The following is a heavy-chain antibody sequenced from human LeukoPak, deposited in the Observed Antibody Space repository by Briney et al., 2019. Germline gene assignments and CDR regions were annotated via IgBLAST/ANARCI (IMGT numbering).Heavy chain of an antibody. CDR3: ARHSNGYHYSPFDS. CDR2: IHYSGST. CDR1: GDSISSYY. D-gene: IGHD5-24*01. J-gene: IGHJ4*02. Sequence: SETLSLTCTVSGDSISSYYWSWIRQPPGKGLEWIGYIHYSGSTDYNPSLKSRVTISVDTSKNHFSLKLSSVTAADTAVYYCARHSNGYHYSPFDSWGQGTLVTVSS. V-gene: IGHV4-59*08.